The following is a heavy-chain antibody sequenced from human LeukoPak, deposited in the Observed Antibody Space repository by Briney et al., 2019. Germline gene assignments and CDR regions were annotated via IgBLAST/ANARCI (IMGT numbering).Heavy chain of an antibody. CDR2: IYYSGST. Sequence: SETLSLTCTVSGVSISSSSYSWGWLRQPPGKGLEWIGSIYYSGSTYYNPSLKSRVTISVDTSKNQFSLKLSSVAAAYTAVYYCARHRSGWYYFDYWGQGTLVTVSS. D-gene: IGHD6-19*01. J-gene: IGHJ4*02. CDR1: GVSISSSSYS. V-gene: IGHV4-39*01. CDR3: ARHRSGWYYFDY.